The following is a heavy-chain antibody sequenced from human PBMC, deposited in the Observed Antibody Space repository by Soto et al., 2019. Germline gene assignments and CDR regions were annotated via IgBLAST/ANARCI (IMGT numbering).Heavy chain of an antibody. V-gene: IGHV3-21*01. J-gene: IGHJ4*02. CDR1: GFTFSSYS. CDR2: ISSSSSYI. CDR3: ARVAGSGWLVDY. D-gene: IGHD6-19*01. Sequence: LRLSCAASGFTFSSYSMNWVRQAPGKGLEWVSSISSSSSYIYYADSVKGRFTISRDNAKNSLYLQMNSLRAEDTAVYYCARVAGSGWLVDYWGQGTLVTVSS.